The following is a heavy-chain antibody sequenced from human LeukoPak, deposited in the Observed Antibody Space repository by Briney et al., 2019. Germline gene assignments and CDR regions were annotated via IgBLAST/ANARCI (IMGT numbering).Heavy chain of an antibody. D-gene: IGHD3-10*01. J-gene: IGHJ4*02. CDR2: ISGSGGST. CDR1: GFTFSSYA. V-gene: IGHV3-23*01. CDR3: ARVGPYYYGSGSISADFDY. Sequence: PGGSLRLSCAAFGFTFSSYAISWVRQAPGKGLEWVSAISGSGGSTYYADSVKGRFTISRDNSKNTLYLQMNSLRAEDTAVYYCARVGPYYYGSGSISADFDYWGQRTLVTVSS.